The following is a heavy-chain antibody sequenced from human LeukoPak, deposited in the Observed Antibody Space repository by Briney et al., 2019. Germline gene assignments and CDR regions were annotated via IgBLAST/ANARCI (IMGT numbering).Heavy chain of an antibody. V-gene: IGHV4-28*03. Sequence: KASETLSLTCAVSGYSITSSSWWGWIRQPPGKGLEWIGYIYHSGTTYYNPSLQSRVTMSVDTSKNQFSLKLSSVTAVDTAVYYCARVHMVRGVPDDYNWFDPWGQGTLVTVSS. CDR3: ARVHMVRGVPDDYNWFDP. CDR2: IYHSGTT. D-gene: IGHD3-10*01. CDR1: GYSITSSSW. J-gene: IGHJ5*02.